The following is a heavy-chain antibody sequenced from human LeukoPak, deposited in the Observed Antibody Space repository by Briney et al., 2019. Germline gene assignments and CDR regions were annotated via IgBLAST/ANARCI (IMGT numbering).Heavy chain of an antibody. CDR1: GYTFTSYY. CDR2: INPSGGST. D-gene: IGHD3-10*01. J-gene: IGHJ6*03. V-gene: IGHV1-46*01. CDR3: AREAYASGSFRTDYYYMDV. Sequence: ASVKVSCKASGYTFTSYYMHWMRQAPGEGLEWMGIINPSGGSTSYAQKFQGRVTMTRDMSTSTVYMELSSLRSEDTAVYYCAREAYASGSFRTDYYYMDVWGKGTTVTISS.